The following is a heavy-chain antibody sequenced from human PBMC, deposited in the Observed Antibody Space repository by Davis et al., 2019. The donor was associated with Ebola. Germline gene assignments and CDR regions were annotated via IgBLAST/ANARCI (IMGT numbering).Heavy chain of an antibody. CDR1: GFTVSSNH. J-gene: IGHJ4*02. CDR3: ARDRVVAVSYYFDY. D-gene: IGHD2-15*01. Sequence: PGGSLRLSCAASGFTVSSNHMNWVRQAPGKGLEWVSSISSSSSYIYYADSVKGRFTISRDNAKNSLYLQMNSLRAEDTAVYYCARDRVVAVSYYFDYWGQGTLVTVSS. CDR2: ISSSSSYI. V-gene: IGHV3-21*01.